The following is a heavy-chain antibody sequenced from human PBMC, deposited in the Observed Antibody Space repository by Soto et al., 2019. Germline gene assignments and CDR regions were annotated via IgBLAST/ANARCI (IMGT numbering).Heavy chain of an antibody. V-gene: IGHV4-34*01. D-gene: IGHD2-2*02. CDR1: GGYFSGYY. Sequence: QVQLQQWGAGLLKPSETLSLTCAVYGGYFSGYYGSWIRQPPGKGLEWIGEINHSGSTNYNPSLKSRVTISVDTSKIQFSLKLSSGTAADTDVYYCARGGRYCSSTSCYTSRSHVGMDVWGQGTTVTVSS. CDR2: INHSGST. CDR3: ARGGRYCSSTSCYTSRSHVGMDV. J-gene: IGHJ6*02.